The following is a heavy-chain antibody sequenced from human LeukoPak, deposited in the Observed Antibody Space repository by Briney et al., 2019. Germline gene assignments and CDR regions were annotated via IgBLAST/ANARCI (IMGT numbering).Heavy chain of an antibody. CDR2: IYYSGST. D-gene: IGHD6-13*01. Sequence: PSETLSLTCTVSGGSISSYYWSWIRQPPGKGLEWIGYIYYSGSTNYNPSLKSRVTISVDTSKNQFSLKLSSVTAADTAVYYCARLLAAAGSFDYWGQGTLVTVSS. V-gene: IGHV4-59*08. CDR3: ARLLAAAGSFDY. CDR1: GGSISSYY. J-gene: IGHJ4*02.